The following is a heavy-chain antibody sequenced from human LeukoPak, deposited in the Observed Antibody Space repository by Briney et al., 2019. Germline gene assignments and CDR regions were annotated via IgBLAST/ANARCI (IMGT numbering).Heavy chain of an antibody. CDR2: IYYSGYT. CDR3: ARGVSRPTRWLQLGGAFDI. J-gene: IGHJ3*02. V-gene: IGHV4-59*12. Sequence: KPSETLSLTCTVSGGSISSYYWSWIRQPPGKGLKWIGNIYYSGYTTYSPSLRSRVTISVDTSKNQFSLKLSSVTAADTAVYYCARGVSRPTRWLQLGGAFDIWGQGTMVTVSS. D-gene: IGHD5-24*01. CDR1: GGSISSYY.